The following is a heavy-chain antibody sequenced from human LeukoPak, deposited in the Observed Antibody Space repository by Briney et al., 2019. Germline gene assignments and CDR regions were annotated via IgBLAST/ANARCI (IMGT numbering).Heavy chain of an antibody. CDR3: ARQSGSHPDPLDY. CDR2: IYSGGST. CDR1: GFTVSSNY. Sequence: GGSLRLSCAASGFTVSSNYMSWVRQAPGKGLEWVSVIYSGGSTNYADSVRGRFTISRDNSKNTLYLQMNSLRDEDTAVYYCARQSGSHPDPLDYWGLGTLVTVSS. V-gene: IGHV3-53*01. D-gene: IGHD3-10*01. J-gene: IGHJ4*02.